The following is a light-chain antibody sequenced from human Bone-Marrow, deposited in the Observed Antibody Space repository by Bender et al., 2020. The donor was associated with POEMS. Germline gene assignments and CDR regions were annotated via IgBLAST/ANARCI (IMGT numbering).Light chain of an antibody. J-gene: IGLJ2*01. CDR1: DIRGKS. Sequence: SLVLTQPPSVSVAPGKTARITCGGSDIRGKSVHWYQHKPGQAPVLVVHDDNDRPSGIPDRFSGSNSGSTATLSIRRVEVGDEADYYCQVWHSGSDQRVFFGGGTKLTIL. CDR2: DDN. CDR3: QVWHSGSDQRVF. V-gene: IGLV3-21*03.